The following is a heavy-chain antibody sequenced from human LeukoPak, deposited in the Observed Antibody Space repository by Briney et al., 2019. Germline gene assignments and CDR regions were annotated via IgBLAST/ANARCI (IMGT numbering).Heavy chain of an antibody. D-gene: IGHD3-10*01. CDR2: VNHSGST. CDR3: ARELWFGELLPAFDI. Sequence: SETLSLTCAVYGGSFSGYYWSWIRQHPGKGLEWIGEVNHSGSTNYNPSLKSRVTISVDTSKNQFSLKLSSVTAADTAVYYCARELWFGELLPAFDIWGQGTMVTVSS. V-gene: IGHV4-34*01. CDR1: GGSFSGYY. J-gene: IGHJ3*02.